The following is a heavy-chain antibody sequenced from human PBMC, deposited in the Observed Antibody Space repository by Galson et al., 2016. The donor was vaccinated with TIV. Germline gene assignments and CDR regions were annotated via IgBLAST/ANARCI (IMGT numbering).Heavy chain of an antibody. J-gene: IGHJ6*02. CDR1: GFTFSSYG. D-gene: IGHD5-18*01. CDR3: ARIHRSYGMDV. CDR2: ISYDGSDK. V-gene: IGHV3-33*01. Sequence: SLRLSCAASGFTFSSYGMHWVRQAPGKGLEWVAIISYDGSDKDYTDSVKGRFTISRDKSKHTLYLQMGSVRVEDTATYYCARIHRSYGMDVWGQGTTVTVSS.